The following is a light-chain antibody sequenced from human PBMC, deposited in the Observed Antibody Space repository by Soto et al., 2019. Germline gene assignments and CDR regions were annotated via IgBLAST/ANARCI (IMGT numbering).Light chain of an antibody. CDR2: RAS. J-gene: IGKJ1*01. CDR3: MQATHWPPT. CDR1: QSLVFSDGNAY. V-gene: IGKV2-30*01. Sequence: DVVMTQSPLSLPVTLGQPASISCKTSQSLVFSDGNAYLNWFQQRPGQSPRRLMYRASNRDSGVPARVRGSWAGTDFTLQIHGVEAEDVGVYYCMQATHWPPTFGRGTRLDIK.